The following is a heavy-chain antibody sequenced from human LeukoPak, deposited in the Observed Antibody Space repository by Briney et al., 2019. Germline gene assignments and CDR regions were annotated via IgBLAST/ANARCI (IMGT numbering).Heavy chain of an antibody. CDR1: GGSISSGGYY. V-gene: IGHV4-30-2*01. CDR3: ARDTGVIAALDY. Sequence: PSQTLSLTCTVSGGSISSGGYYWSWIRQPPGKGLEWIGYIYHSGSTYYNPSLKSRVTISVDRSKNQFSLKLSSVTAADTAVYYCARDTGVIAALDYWGQGTLVTVSS. J-gene: IGHJ4*02. D-gene: IGHD6-6*01. CDR2: IYHSGST.